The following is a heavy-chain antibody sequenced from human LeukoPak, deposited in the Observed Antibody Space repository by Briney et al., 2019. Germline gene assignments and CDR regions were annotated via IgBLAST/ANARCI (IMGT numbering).Heavy chain of an antibody. CDR1: GGSFSGYY. V-gene: IGHV4-34*01. J-gene: IGHJ5*02. CDR2: INHSGST. CDR3: ARGARDYYDSSGYNNWFDP. D-gene: IGHD3-22*01. Sequence: KTSETLSLTCAVYGGSFSGYYWSWIRQPPGKGLEWIGEINHSGSTNYNPSLKSRVTISVDTSKNQFSLKLSSVTAADTAVYYCARGARDYYDSSGYNNWFDPWGQGTLVIVSS.